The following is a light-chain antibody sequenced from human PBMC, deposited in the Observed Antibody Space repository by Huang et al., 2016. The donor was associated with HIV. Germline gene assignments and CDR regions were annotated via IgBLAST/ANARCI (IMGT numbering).Light chain of an antibody. CDR1: QRILYNSDKKNY. V-gene: IGKV4-1*01. Sequence: DIVMTQSPDSLAVSLGERATINCKSSQRILYNSDKKNYLSGYQQKPGQPPKLHIYWTSTREAVGPDRFSGSGSGTDFTLTISSLHAGYVAVYYCQQYYGSPPTFGQGTKVEIK. CDR2: WTS. J-gene: IGKJ1*01. CDR3: QQYYGSPPT.